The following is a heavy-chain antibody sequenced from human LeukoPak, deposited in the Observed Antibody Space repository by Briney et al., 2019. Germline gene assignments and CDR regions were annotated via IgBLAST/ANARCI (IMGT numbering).Heavy chain of an antibody. Sequence: PGGSLRLSCAASGFTFSNYAMHWVRQAPGKGLEWVAVISYDGSNKYYADSVKGRFTISRDNSKNTLYLQMNSLRAEDTAVYYCASSGGKYCGDDCYSDYWGQGTLVTVSS. CDR2: ISYDGSNK. CDR1: GFTFSNYA. D-gene: IGHD2-21*02. CDR3: ASSGGKYCGDDCYSDY. J-gene: IGHJ4*02. V-gene: IGHV3-30-3*01.